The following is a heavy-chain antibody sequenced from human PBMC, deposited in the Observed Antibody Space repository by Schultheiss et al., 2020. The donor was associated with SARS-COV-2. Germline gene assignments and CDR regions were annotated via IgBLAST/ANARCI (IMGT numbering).Heavy chain of an antibody. V-gene: IGHV4-38-2*02. CDR2: INHSGST. D-gene: IGHD3-3*01. Sequence: SETLSLTCTVSGYSISSGYYWGWIRQPPGKGLEWIGEINHSGSTNYNPSLKSRVTISVDTSKNQFSLKLSSVTAADTAVYYCARHPGVTIFGVVIIDYFDYWGQGTLVTVSS. J-gene: IGHJ4*02. CDR1: GYSISSGYY. CDR3: ARHPGVTIFGVVIIDYFDY.